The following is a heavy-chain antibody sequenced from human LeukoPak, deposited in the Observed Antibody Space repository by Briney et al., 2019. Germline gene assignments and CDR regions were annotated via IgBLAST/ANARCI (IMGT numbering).Heavy chain of an antibody. D-gene: IGHD6-6*01. CDR2: IYYSGST. V-gene: IGHV4-59*08. CDR3: ARFQGSSSSLSEDAFDI. CDR1: GFTFSSYW. J-gene: IGHJ3*02. Sequence: GSLRLSCAASGFTFSSYWMSWVRQPPGKGLEWIGYIYYSGSTNYNPSLKSRVTISVDTSKNQFSLKLSSVTAADTAVYYCARFQGSSSSLSEDAFDIWGQGTMVTVSS.